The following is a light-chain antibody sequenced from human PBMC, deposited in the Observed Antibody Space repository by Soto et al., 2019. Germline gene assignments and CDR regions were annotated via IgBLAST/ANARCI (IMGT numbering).Light chain of an antibody. CDR2: WAS. CDR3: QQYYNSPRT. J-gene: IGKJ1*01. V-gene: IGKV4-1*01. Sequence: DIVMTQSPDSLAVSLGERATINCKSSQNILYTSYNKSYLAWYQQKPGQPPRLLIYWASTRQSGVPDRFSGSGSGTDFTLTISSLQSEDVAAYYCQQYYNSPRTFGQGTKVEIK. CDR1: QNILYTSYNKSY.